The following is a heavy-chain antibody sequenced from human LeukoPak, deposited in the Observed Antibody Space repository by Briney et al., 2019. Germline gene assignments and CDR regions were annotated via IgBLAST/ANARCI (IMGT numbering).Heavy chain of an antibody. CDR2: IYTGGGT. D-gene: IGHD5-12*01. CDR3: ARGWSGYDLDY. Sequence: GGSLRLSCAASGFAFSSYAMSWVRQAPGKGLEWVSVIYTGGGTYYADSVKGRFTISRDNSKNTVDLQMNSLRAEDTALYYCARGWSGYDLDYWGQGTLVTVSS. CDR1: GFAFSSYA. J-gene: IGHJ4*02. V-gene: IGHV3-53*01.